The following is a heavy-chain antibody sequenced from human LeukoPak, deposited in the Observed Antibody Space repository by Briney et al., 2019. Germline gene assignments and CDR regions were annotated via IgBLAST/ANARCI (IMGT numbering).Heavy chain of an antibody. CDR2: IIPIFGTA. CDR3: ARDPETAPYYFDY. CDR1: GGTFSSYA. J-gene: IGHJ4*02. Sequence: SVKVSCKASGGTFSSYAISWVRQAPGQGLEWMGRIIPIFGTANYAQKFQGRVTITTDESTSTAYMELSSLRSEDTAVYYCARDPETAPYYFDYWGQGTLVTVSS. D-gene: IGHD5-18*01. V-gene: IGHV1-69*05.